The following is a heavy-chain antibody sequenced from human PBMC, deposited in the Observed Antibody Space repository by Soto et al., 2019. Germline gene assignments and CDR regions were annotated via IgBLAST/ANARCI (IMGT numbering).Heavy chain of an antibody. D-gene: IGHD5-12*01. V-gene: IGHV3-7*05. Sequence: GXSLRLSCAASGFTFRSYWMTWVRQAPGKGLEWVASLNQDGSETYYVDSVKGRFSISRDNAKNSLYLQMNSLRAEDTAVYYCAIACRYGSTGYDCDDWGQGALVTISS. J-gene: IGHJ4*02. CDR2: LNQDGSET. CDR1: GFTFRSYW. CDR3: AIACRYGSTGYDCDD.